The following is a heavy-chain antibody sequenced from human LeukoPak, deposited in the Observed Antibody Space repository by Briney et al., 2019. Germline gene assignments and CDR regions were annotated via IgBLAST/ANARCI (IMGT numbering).Heavy chain of an antibody. CDR3: ARDGMRGSSWYPFDY. D-gene: IGHD6-13*01. CDR1: GYTFTSYG. Sequence: ASVKVSCKASGYTFTSYGIRWVRQAPGQGLEWMGWISAYNGNTNYAQKLQGRVTMTTDTSTSTAYMELRSLRSDDTAVYYCARDGMRGSSWYPFDYWGQGTLVTVSS. V-gene: IGHV1-18*01. CDR2: ISAYNGNT. J-gene: IGHJ4*02.